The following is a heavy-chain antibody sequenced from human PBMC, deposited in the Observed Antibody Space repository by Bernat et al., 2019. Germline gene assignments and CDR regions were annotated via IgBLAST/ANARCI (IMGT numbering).Heavy chain of an antibody. V-gene: IGHV3-7*03. J-gene: IGHJ1*01. CDR2: IKQDGSDK. CDR3: ARPSGTERYCSGDTCKYFQH. Sequence: EVQLVESGGGLVQPGGSLRLSCAASGFTFSNYWMSWVRQAPGKGLEWVANIKQDGSDKYYVDSVKGRFTISRDNAKNSLYLQMNNLGAEDTAVYYCARPSGTERYCSGDTCKYFQHWGQGTLVTVSS. CDR1: GFTFSNYW. D-gene: IGHD2-15*01.